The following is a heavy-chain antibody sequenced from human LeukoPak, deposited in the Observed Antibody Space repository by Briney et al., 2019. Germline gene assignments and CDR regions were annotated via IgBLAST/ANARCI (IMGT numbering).Heavy chain of an antibody. D-gene: IGHD3-22*01. J-gene: IGHJ4*02. CDR3: AKDPEYYDSSGYYSENDY. CDR2: ISGSGGST. Sequence: GGSLRLSCAASGFTFSSYAMSWVRQAPGKGLEWASAISGSGGSTYYADSVKGRFTISRDNSKNTLYLQMNSLGAEDTAVYYCAKDPEYYDSSGYYSENDYWGQGTLVTVSS. V-gene: IGHV3-23*01. CDR1: GFTFSSYA.